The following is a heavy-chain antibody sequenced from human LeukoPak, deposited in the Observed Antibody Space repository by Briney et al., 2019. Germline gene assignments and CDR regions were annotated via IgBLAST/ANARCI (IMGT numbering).Heavy chain of an antibody. CDR1: GYSISSGYY. CDR3: ARIANRGSTFDY. Sequence: SETLSLTCAVSGYSISSGYYWGWIRQPPGKGLEWVGSIYHSGSTYYNPSLKSRVTISVDTSKNQFSLKLSSVTAADTAVYYCARIANRGSTFDYWGQGILVTVSS. V-gene: IGHV4-38-2*01. CDR2: IYHSGST. J-gene: IGHJ4*02. D-gene: IGHD1-26*01.